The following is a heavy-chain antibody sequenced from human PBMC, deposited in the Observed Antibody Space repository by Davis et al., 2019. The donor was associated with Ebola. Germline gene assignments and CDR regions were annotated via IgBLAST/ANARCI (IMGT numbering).Heavy chain of an antibody. CDR1: GFTFSSYS. CDR2: ISSSSSYI. J-gene: IGHJ4*02. V-gene: IGHV3-21*01. CDR3: ARDLDVLVVYAS. D-gene: IGHD2-8*02. Sequence: GESLKLSCAASGFTFSSYSMNWVRQAPGKGLVWVSSISSSSSYIYYADSVKGRFTISRDNAKNSLYLQMNSLRAEDTAVYYCARDLDVLVVYASWGQGTLVTVSS.